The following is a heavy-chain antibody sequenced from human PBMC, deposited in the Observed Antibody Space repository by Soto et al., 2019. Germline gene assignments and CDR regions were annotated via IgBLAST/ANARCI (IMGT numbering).Heavy chain of an antibody. Sequence: QITLKESGPTLVQSTQTLTLTCTFSGFSLSTHGVGVGWIRQPPGKAQEWLALIYWDDDKRYSPSLKSRLTIPKDXFKLQXXLTMTSMDPVDSATYYCAHRVVACCSNYNGGVFDLWGQGTVVTVSS. V-gene: IGHV2-5*02. CDR3: AHRVVACCSNYNGGVFDL. CDR2: IYWDDDK. D-gene: IGHD4-4*01. J-gene: IGHJ3*01. CDR1: GFSLSTHGVG.